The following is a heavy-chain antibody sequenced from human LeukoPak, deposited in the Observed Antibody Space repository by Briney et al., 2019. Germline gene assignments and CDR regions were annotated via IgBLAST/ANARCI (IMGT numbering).Heavy chain of an antibody. CDR3: ARGRRDPGAGAGVDYYYFYMDV. D-gene: IGHD6-19*01. Sequence: ASVKVSCKASGYIFTSYGVNWVRQAPGQGLEWMGGFIPVFGRAIYAQKFQGRVTITTDESASTAYMELSALTSDDTAVYYCARGRRDPGAGAGVDYYYFYMDVWGKGTTVTVSS. CDR1: GYIFTSYG. CDR2: FIPVFGRA. V-gene: IGHV1-69*05. J-gene: IGHJ6*03.